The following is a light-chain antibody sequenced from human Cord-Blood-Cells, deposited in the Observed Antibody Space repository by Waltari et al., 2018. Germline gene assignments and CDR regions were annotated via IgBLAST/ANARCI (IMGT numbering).Light chain of an antibody. V-gene: IGLV3-21*03. Sequence: SYLLTQPPSVSVATGKTARITCGGNNTGSKSVNWYQQKPGPAPALVAYEDSDRPSGIPERCSGSNSGNTATLTISRVEAGDEADYYCQVWDSSSDHWVFGGGTKLTVL. J-gene: IGLJ3*02. CDR3: QVWDSSSDHWV. CDR2: EDS. CDR1: NTGSKS.